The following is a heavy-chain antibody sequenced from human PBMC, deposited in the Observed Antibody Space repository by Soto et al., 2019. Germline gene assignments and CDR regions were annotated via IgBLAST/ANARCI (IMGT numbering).Heavy chain of an antibody. V-gene: IGHV4-39*01. CDR1: GGSISSSSYY. CDR3: ARDYQLPGYNWFDP. CDR2: IYYSGST. Sequence: PLETLSLTCTVSGGSISSSSYYWGWIRQPPGKGLEWIGSIYYSGSTYYNPSLKSRVTISVDTSKNQFSLKLSSVTAADTAVYYCARDYQLPGYNWFDPWGQGTLVTVSS. D-gene: IGHD2-2*01. J-gene: IGHJ5*02.